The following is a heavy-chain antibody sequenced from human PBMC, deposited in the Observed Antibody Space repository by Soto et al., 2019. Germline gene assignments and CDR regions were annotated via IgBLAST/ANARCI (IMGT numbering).Heavy chain of an antibody. J-gene: IGHJ4*02. CDR3: ARIRDIVVVPAAMKPGVCDY. CDR1: GYTFTSYG. V-gene: IGHV1-18*01. D-gene: IGHD2-2*01. Sequence: GASVKVSCKASGYTFTSYGISWVRQAPGQGLEWMGWISAYNGNTDYAQKLQGRVTMTTDTSTSTAYMELRSLRSDDTAVYYCARIRDIVVVPAAMKPGVCDYWGQGTLVTVSS. CDR2: ISAYNGNT.